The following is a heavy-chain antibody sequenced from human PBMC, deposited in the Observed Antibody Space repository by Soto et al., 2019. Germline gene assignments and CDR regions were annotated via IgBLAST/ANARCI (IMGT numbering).Heavy chain of an antibody. D-gene: IGHD2-15*01. V-gene: IGHV3-30*18. Sequence: GGSLRLSCAASGFTFSSYGMHWVRQAPGKGLEWVAVISYDGSNKYYADSVKGRFTISRDNSKNTLYLQMNSLRAEDTAVYYCAKDAYCSGGSCYSSYNYYYYGMDVWGQGTTVTVS. J-gene: IGHJ6*02. CDR3: AKDAYCSGGSCYSSYNYYYYGMDV. CDR1: GFTFSSYG. CDR2: ISYDGSNK.